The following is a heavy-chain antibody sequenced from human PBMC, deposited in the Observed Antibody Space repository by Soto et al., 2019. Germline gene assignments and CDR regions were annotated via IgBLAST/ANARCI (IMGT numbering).Heavy chain of an antibody. CDR2: ISSSGSSI. CDR1: GFTFSTYE. CDR3: ARDGYDSSGDSEYFQY. D-gene: IGHD3-22*01. Sequence: PGGSLRLSCAASGFTFSTYEMNWVRQAPGKGLEWISYISSSGSSIYYADSVKGRFTISRDNAWNSLHLQMNSLRGEGTAVYYCARDGYDSSGDSEYFQYWGPGTLVTVSS. J-gene: IGHJ1*01. V-gene: IGHV3-48*03.